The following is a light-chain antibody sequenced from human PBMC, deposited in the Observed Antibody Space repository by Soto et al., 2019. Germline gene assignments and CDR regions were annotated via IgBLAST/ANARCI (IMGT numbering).Light chain of an antibody. CDR2: EAS. CDR1: QSVSSY. V-gene: IGKV3-11*01. Sequence: EIVLTQSPGTLSLSPGERATLSCRASQSVSSYLAWYQQKPGQAPRLLIYEASNRATGIPARFSGSGSGTDFTLTISSLEPEDFAVYYCQQRSNWPPTFGQGTDWRL. CDR3: QQRSNWPPT. J-gene: IGKJ5*01.